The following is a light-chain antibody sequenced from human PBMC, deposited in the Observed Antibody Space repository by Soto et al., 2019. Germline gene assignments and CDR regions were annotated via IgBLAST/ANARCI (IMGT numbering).Light chain of an antibody. Sequence: QSVLTQPASVSGSPGQSITISCTGTSGDVGGYDFVSWFQQHPGKAPKLIIYDVNDRPSGVSNRFSGSKSGNTASLTISGLQTEDEADYYCNSHTSSNTQVFGTGTKLNVL. CDR2: DVN. CDR1: SGDVGGYDF. J-gene: IGLJ1*01. V-gene: IGLV2-14*01. CDR3: NSHTSSNTQV.